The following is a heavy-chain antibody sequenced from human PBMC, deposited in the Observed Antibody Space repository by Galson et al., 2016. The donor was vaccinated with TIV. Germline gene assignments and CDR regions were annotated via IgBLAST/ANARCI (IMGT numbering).Heavy chain of an antibody. CDR2: ISAYNGNT. Sequence: SVKVSCKASGYTFTSYGINWVRQVPGQGLEWVGWISAYNGNTTYAQMLQGRVTMTRDTSITTAYLELSGLRSDDTAVYHCARGFGVLTGNYLPKDFDYWGQGTLVTVSS. V-gene: IGHV1-18*01. D-gene: IGHD3-9*01. J-gene: IGHJ4*02. CDR1: GYTFTSYG. CDR3: ARGFGVLTGNYLPKDFDY.